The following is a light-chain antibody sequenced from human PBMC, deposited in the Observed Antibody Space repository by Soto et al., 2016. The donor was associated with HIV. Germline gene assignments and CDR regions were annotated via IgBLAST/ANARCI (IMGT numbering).Light chain of an antibody. CDR3: QQSYSSPYT. V-gene: IGKV1-39*01. Sequence: DIQMTQSPSSLSASVGDRVTIARRASQTITNYLNWYQQKPGKAPKLLIYAASSLQSGVPSKFKGSGSGTDFTLTINSLQPDDFATYYCQQSYSSPYTFGQGTKVQI. CDR1: QTITNY. J-gene: IGKJ2*01. CDR2: AAS.